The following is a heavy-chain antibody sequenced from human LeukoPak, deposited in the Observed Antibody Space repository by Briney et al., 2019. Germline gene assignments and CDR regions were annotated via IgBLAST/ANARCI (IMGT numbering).Heavy chain of an antibody. CDR3: ARGLRIPQYYFDY. J-gene: IGHJ4*02. V-gene: IGHV4-39*07. Sequence: SETLPLTCTVSGGSISSSSYYWSWIRQPPGKGLEWIGDINHSGSTNYNPSLKSRVTLSVDTSKNQFSLKLSSVTAADTAVYYCARGLRIPQYYFDYWGQGTLVTVSS. D-gene: IGHD2-2*02. CDR2: INHSGST. CDR1: GGSISSSSYY.